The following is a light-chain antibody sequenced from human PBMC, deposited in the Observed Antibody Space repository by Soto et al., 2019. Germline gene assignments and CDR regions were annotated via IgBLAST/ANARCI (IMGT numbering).Light chain of an antibody. Sequence: DIQMTQSPSSLSASVEDRVTITCRANWSLSNYLNWYQQKPGKAPTLLIYAATRLQSGVPSRFSGSGSGTDFTLTISSLQPEDFATYYCQQSYSTPYTFGQGTKLDIK. CDR3: QQSYSTPYT. V-gene: IGKV1-39*01. CDR1: WSLSNY. CDR2: AAT. J-gene: IGKJ2*01.